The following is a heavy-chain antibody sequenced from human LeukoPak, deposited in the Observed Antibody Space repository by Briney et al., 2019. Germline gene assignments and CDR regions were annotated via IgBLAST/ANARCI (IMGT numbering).Heavy chain of an antibody. CDR1: GFTFSSYS. V-gene: IGHV3-48*01. Sequence: GGSLRLSCAASGFTFSSYSMNWVRQAPGKGLEWISYISSSSTIYYADSVKGRLTISRDNAKNSLYLQMNSLRAEDTAVYFCARAATIFDYYMDVWGKGTTVTVSS. J-gene: IGHJ6*03. CDR3: ARAATIFDYYMDV. D-gene: IGHD5-12*01. CDR2: ISSSSTI.